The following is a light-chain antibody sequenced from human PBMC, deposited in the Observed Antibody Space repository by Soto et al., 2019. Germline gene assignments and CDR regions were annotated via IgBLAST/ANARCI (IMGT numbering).Light chain of an antibody. CDR1: QSVDND. J-gene: IGKJ1*01. V-gene: IGKV3-15*01. Sequence: EIVMTQSPATLSVSPGDRATLSCRASQSVDNDLAWYQQKPGQPPRLLIYDASTRATGIPARFSGSGSETEFTLTISSLQAEDSAVYFCQQYNNWPTWTFGQGTKVDI. CDR2: DAS. CDR3: QQYNNWPTWT.